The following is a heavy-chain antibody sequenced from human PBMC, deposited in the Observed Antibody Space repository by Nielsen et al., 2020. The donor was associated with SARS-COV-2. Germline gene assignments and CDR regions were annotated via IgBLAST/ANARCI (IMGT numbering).Heavy chain of an antibody. J-gene: IGHJ5*02. CDR3: ARDFKYSSGWSDPWFDP. D-gene: IGHD6-19*01. Sequence: GESLKISCAASGFTFSSYSMNWVRQAPGKGLEWVSSISSSSSYIYYADSVKGRFTISRDNAKNSLYLQMNSLRAEDTAVYYCARDFKYSSGWSDPWFDPWGQGTLVTVSS. CDR1: GFTFSSYS. V-gene: IGHV3-21*01. CDR2: ISSSSSYI.